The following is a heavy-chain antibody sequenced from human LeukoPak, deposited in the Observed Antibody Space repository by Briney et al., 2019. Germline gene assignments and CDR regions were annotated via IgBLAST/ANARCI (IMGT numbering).Heavy chain of an antibody. Sequence: GGSLRLSCAASGFTFSSYGMHWVRQAPGKGLEWVAVISYDGSNKYYADSVKGRFTISRDNSKNTLYLQMNSLRAEDTAVYNCAKDLGPTVVTPGHYYYYYYGMDVWAKGPRSPSP. J-gene: IGHJ6*02. CDR2: ISYDGSNK. CDR3: AKDLGPTVVTPGHYYYYYYGMDV. D-gene: IGHD4-23*01. V-gene: IGHV3-30*18. CDR1: GFTFSSYG.